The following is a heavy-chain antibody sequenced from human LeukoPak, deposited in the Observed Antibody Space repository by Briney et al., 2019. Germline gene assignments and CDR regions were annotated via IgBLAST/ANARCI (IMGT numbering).Heavy chain of an antibody. D-gene: IGHD3-10*01. J-gene: IGHJ6*03. CDR1: GYTFTSYY. CDR2: IIPIFGTA. V-gene: IGHV1-69*13. Sequence: ASVKVSCKASGYTFTSYYMHWVRQAPGQGLEWMGGIIPIFGTANYAQKFQGRVTITADESTSTAYMELSSLRSEDTAVYYCAREVPRSGCYYRYYYYYMDVWGKGTTVTVSS. CDR3: AREVPRSGCYYRYYYYYMDV.